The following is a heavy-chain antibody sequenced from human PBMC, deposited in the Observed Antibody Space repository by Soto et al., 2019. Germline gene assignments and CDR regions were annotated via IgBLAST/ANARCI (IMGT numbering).Heavy chain of an antibody. CDR1: GFTFSSYA. CDR3: AKHTGDPWYFDL. V-gene: IGHV3-23*01. CDR2: ISGSGGST. Sequence: EVQLLESGRGLVQPGGSLRLSCAASGFTFSSYAMSWVRQAPGKGLEWVSAISGSGGSTYYADSVKGRFTISRDNSKNTLYLQMNSLRAEDTAVYYCAKHTGDPWYFDLWGRGTLVTVSS. J-gene: IGHJ2*01. D-gene: IGHD4-17*01.